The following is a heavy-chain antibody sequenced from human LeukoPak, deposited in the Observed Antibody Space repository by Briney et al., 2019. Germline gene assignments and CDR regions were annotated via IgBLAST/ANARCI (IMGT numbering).Heavy chain of an antibody. D-gene: IGHD3-22*01. J-gene: IGHJ3*02. V-gene: IGHV1-2*02. CDR2: MNPNSGGT. CDR3: ARPTHYYDSSDYYFDALDI. Sequence: ASVKVSRKASGYTFTGYYIHWVRQAPGQGLEWMGWMNPNSGGTNYAQKFQGRVTMTRDTSISTAYMELSRLRSDDTAVYYCARPTHYYDSSDYYFDALDIWGPGTMVTVSS. CDR1: GYTFTGYY.